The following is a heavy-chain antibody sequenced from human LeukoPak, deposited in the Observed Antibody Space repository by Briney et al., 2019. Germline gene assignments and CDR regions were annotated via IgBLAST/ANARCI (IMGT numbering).Heavy chain of an antibody. CDR3: ARRKFYDTYLDP. J-gene: IGHJ5*01. V-gene: IGHV5-51*01. CDR2: AHPATSII. CDR1: EYDFANYW. Sequence: GDSLKISCKGPEYDFANYWIGWVRQTPGRGLEWMGIAHPATSIIHYGPSFQGQATISFDRSVSTAYLQWTSLKASDSGMYFCARRKFYDTYLDPWGRGTLVIVSS. D-gene: IGHD2/OR15-2a*01.